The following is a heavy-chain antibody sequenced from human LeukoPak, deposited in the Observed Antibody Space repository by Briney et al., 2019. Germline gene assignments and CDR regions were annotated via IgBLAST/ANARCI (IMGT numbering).Heavy chain of an antibody. Sequence: GGSLRLSCAASGFTFSSYDMSWVRQAPGKGLEWVSTISGSGGSTYYADSVKGRFTISRDNSKNTLYLQMNSLRAEDTAVYYCAKHLIYDSSGYYYPNAEYFQHWGQGTLVTVSS. D-gene: IGHD3-22*01. CDR2: ISGSGGST. CDR1: GFTFSSYD. CDR3: AKHLIYDSSGYYYPNAEYFQH. J-gene: IGHJ1*01. V-gene: IGHV3-23*01.